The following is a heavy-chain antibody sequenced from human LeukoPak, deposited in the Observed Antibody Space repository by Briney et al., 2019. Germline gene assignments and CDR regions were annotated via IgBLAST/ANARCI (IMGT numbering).Heavy chain of an antibody. D-gene: IGHD2-8*02. CDR1: GFTFSKYS. CDR3: AKDPVPDGVWSLDY. Sequence: TGGSLRLSCAASGFTFSKYSMSWVRQAPGKGLEWVASIYGSGGTKFYADSVRGRFTISRDNSRDTLYLQMNSLRAEDTAIYYCAKDPVPDGVWSLDYWGQGSLVTVSS. CDR2: IYGSGGTK. V-gene: IGHV3-23*01. J-gene: IGHJ4*02.